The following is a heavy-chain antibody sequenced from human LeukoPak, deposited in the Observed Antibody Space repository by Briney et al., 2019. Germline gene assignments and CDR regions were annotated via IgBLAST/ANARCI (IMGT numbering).Heavy chain of an antibody. CDR3: TRERQEAVTWLPLWERRLDY. Sequence: SETLSLTCAVYGGSFSGYYWRWIRQPPRKELEWIGPTNNSGNTNYNPSLRSRVTISVDTSKNQFYWNRSSVAAAYTTRYYSTRERQEAVTWLPLWERRLDYWGQGTLVTVSS. D-gene: IGHD1-26*01. CDR1: GGSFSGYY. CDR2: TNNSGNT. J-gene: IGHJ4*02. V-gene: IGHV4-34*01.